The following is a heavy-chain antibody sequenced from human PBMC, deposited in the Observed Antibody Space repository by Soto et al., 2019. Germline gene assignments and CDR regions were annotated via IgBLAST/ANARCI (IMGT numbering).Heavy chain of an antibody. D-gene: IGHD1-20*01. Sequence: QVQLVQSGAEVNKPGSSVKVSCKASGGTFNTYTISWVRQVPGQGLEWMGGIMPLYGKPTYAQTFQGRLMIAADEHTNTVYMELSSLRSEDTALYYCASLNNWSSGDGRIDVWGRGTAVSVSS. V-gene: IGHV1-69*01. CDR1: GGTFNTYT. CDR3: ASLNNWSSGDGRIDV. CDR2: IMPLYGKP. J-gene: IGHJ6*02.